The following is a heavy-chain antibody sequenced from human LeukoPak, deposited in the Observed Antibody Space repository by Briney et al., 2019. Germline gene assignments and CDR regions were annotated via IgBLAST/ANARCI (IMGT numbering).Heavy chain of an antibody. J-gene: IGHJ4*02. D-gene: IGHD6-19*01. CDR1: GFTFSSYS. CDR2: ISSSSSTI. CDR3: AREEASSGWYGGFDY. V-gene: IGHV3-48*01. Sequence: GGSLRLSCAASGFTFSSYSMNWVRQAPGKGLEWVSYISSSSSTIYYADSVKGRFTISRDNAKNSLYLQMNSLRAEDTAVYYCAREEASSGWYGGFDYWGQGTLVTVSS.